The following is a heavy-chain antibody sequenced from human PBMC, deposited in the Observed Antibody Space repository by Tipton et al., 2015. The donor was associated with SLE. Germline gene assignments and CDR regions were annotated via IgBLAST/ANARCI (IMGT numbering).Heavy chain of an antibody. CDR1: GGSIRSYY. CDR3: ASRDMDV. J-gene: IGHJ6*03. CDR2: IYTSGST. V-gene: IGHV4-4*07. Sequence: TLSLTCTVSGGSIRSYYWSWIRQPAGKGLGWIGRIYTSGSTNYNPPLKSRVAISVDTSKNQFSLKLSSVTAADTAVYYCASRDMDVWGKGTTVTVSS.